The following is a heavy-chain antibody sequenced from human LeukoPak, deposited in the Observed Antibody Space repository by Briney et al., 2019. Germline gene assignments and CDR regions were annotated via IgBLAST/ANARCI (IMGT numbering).Heavy chain of an antibody. CDR2: ISAYNGNT. CDR1: GYTFTSYG. CDR3: ARALIAAAGTWWFDY. Sequence: ASVKVSCKASGYTFTSYGISWVRQAPGQGLEWMGWISAYNGNTNYAQKLQGRVTMTTDTSTSTAYMELRSLRSDDTAVYYCARALIAAAGTWWFDYWGQGTLVTVSS. V-gene: IGHV1-18*01. J-gene: IGHJ4*02. D-gene: IGHD6-13*01.